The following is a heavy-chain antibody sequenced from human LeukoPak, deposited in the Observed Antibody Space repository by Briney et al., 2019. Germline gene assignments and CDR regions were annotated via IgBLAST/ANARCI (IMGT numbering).Heavy chain of an antibody. CDR1: GYTFTSTD. V-gene: IGHV1-8*01. J-gene: IGHJ4*02. CDR2: TNPNSGYT. CDR3: ARLVYYGSASFDY. Sequence: ASVTVSCKASGYTFTSTDINWVRQAPGRGLEWMGWTNPNSGYTGYVQKFQGRVTMTRNTSISTAYMELSSLRSEDTAVYYCARLVYYGSASFDYWGQGTLVTVSS. D-gene: IGHD3-10*01.